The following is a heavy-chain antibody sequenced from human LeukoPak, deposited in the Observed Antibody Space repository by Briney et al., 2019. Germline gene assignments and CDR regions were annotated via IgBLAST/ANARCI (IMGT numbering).Heavy chain of an antibody. V-gene: IGHV4-39*01. CDR2: IYYSGST. CDR1: GGSISSSSYY. CDR3: ARHYPYVLRYFDWLLSGIDY. J-gene: IGHJ4*02. D-gene: IGHD3-9*01. Sequence: SETLSLTCTVSGGSISSSSYYWGWIRQPPGKGLEWIGSIYYSGSTYYNPSLKSRVTISVDTSKNQFSLKLSSVTAADTAVYYCARHYPYVLRYFDWLLSGIDYWGQGTLVTVSS.